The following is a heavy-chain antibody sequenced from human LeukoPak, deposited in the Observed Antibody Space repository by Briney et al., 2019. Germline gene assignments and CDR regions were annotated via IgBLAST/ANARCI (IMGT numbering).Heavy chain of an antibody. CDR1: GFTFSSYA. D-gene: IGHD5-18*01. J-gene: IGHJ3*02. Sequence: PGGSLRLSCAASGFTFSSYAMSWVRQAPGKGLEWVSGISGSGGSTNYADSVKGRFTFSRDNSKNTLYLQMNSLRAEDTAVYYCASNGGPFRYSYGLDAFDIWGQGTMVTVSS. V-gene: IGHV3-23*01. CDR2: ISGSGGST. CDR3: ASNGGPFRYSYGLDAFDI.